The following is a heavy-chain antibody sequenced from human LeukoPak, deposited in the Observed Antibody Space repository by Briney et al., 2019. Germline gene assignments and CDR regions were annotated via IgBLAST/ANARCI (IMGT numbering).Heavy chain of an antibody. J-gene: IGHJ5*02. CDR1: SYTFTNYA. CDR2: VSAYNGNT. V-gene: IGHV1-18*01. CDR3: ARGLEWLTRRHTWFDP. D-gene: IGHD3-3*01. Sequence: ASVKVSCKASSYTFTNYAFTWVRQAPGQGLEWMGWVSAYNGNTNYAQKLQGRVTMTTDTSTSTAYMELRSLRSDDTAVYYCARGLEWLTRRHTWFDPWGQGTLVTVSS.